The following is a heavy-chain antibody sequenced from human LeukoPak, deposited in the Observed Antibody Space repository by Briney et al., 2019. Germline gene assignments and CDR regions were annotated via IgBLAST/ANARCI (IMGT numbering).Heavy chain of an antibody. V-gene: IGHV1-69*13. CDR1: GGTFSSYA. Sequence: SVKVSCKASGGTFSSYAISWVRQAPGQGLEWMGGIIPIFGTANYAQKFQGRVTITADESTSTAYMELSSLRSEDTAVYYCARDGGSYIVGAIAFDYWGRGTLVTVSS. J-gene: IGHJ4*02. D-gene: IGHD1-26*01. CDR2: IIPIFGTA. CDR3: ARDGGSYIVGAIAFDY.